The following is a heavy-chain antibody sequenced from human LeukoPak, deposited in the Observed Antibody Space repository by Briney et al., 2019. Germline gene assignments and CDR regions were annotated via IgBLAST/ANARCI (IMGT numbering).Heavy chain of an antibody. CDR2: INPNSGDT. V-gene: IGHV1-2*02. J-gene: IGHJ5*02. CDR3: ARGTMVRGVIDWFDP. CDR1: VYTFTGYY. D-gene: IGHD3-10*01. Sequence: GASVKVSCKASVYTFTGYYMHWVRQAPGQGLEGMGWINPNSGDTNYAQKFQGRVTMTRDTSISTVYMELSRLRSDDTAVYYCARGTMVRGVIDWFDPWGQGPLVTVSS.